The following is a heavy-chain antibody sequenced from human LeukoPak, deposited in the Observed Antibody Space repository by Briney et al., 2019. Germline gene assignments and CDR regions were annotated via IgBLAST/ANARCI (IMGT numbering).Heavy chain of an antibody. D-gene: IGHD6-13*01. J-gene: IGHJ4*02. CDR3: ARDPAAAGLFDY. V-gene: IGHV3-30*04. CDR1: GFTFSSYA. CDR2: ISYDGSNK. Sequence: QPGRSLKLSCAASGFTFSSYAMHWVRQAPGKGMEWVAVISYDGSNKYYADSVKSRFTISRDNSKNTLYLQMNSLRAEDTGVYYCARDPAAAGLFDYWGQGTLVTVSS.